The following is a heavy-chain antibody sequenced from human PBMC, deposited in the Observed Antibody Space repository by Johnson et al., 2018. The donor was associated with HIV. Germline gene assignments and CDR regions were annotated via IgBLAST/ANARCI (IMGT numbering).Heavy chain of an antibody. D-gene: IGHD1-26*01. CDR1: GFTFSSDA. Sequence: VQLVESGGGLVQPGGSLRLSCAASGFTFSSDAMSWVRQAPGRGLEWVPTIGGSGGTTYYADSVTGRFTISRDSSKHTMFLQMSSLRVEDTAVYYFAKYAGGGTYFSVFDIWGLGTKVFVSS. CDR3: AKYAGGGTYFSVFDI. J-gene: IGHJ3*02. V-gene: IGHV3-23*04. CDR2: IGGSGGTT.